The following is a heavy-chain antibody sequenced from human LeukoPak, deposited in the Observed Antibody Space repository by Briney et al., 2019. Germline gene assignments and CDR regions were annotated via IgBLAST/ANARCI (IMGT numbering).Heavy chain of an antibody. CDR3: AKVGFSEMEWLLYSDH. CDR2: ISGSSGHT. D-gene: IGHD3-3*01. CDR1: GLTFSSYA. Sequence: PGGSLRLSCAASGLTFSSYAMSWVRQAPAKGLEWVSAISGSSGHTYCADSVKGRFTISRDNSKNTLYLQMNSLRAEDTAVYYCAKVGFSEMEWLLYSDHWGQGTLVTVSS. V-gene: IGHV3-23*01. J-gene: IGHJ4*02.